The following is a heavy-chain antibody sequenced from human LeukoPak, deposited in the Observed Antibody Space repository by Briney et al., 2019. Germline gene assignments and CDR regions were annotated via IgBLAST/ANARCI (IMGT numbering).Heavy chain of an antibody. CDR2: IYYSGST. D-gene: IGHD3-10*01. V-gene: IGHV4-30-4*01. CDR1: GGSISSGDYY. J-gene: IGHJ4*02. Sequence: SETLSFTCTVSGGSISSGDYYWSWIRQPPGEGLEWIGYIYYSGSTYYNPSLKSRVTISVDTSKNQFSLKLSSVTAADTAVYYCARGISGSYYVGYDNYWGQGTLVTVSS. CDR3: ARGISGSYYVGYDNY.